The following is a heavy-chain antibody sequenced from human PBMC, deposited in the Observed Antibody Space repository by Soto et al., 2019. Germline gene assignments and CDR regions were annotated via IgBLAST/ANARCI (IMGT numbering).Heavy chain of an antibody. CDR1: GFTFSSYG. CDR3: ATRQAPFTSGDAFDI. D-gene: IGHD1-1*01. J-gene: IGHJ3*02. CDR2: ISYDGSNK. V-gene: IGHV3-30*03. Sequence: QVQLVESGGGVVQPGRSLRLSCAASGFTFSSYGMHWVRQAPGKGLEWVAVISYDGSNKYYADSVKGRFTISRDNSKNTLYLQMNSLRAEDTAVYYCATRQAPFTSGDAFDIWGQGTMVTVSS.